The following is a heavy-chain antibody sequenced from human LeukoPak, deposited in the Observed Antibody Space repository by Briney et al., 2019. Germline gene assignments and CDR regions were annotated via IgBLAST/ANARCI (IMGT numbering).Heavy chain of an antibody. CDR3: AKSEYYYDSSGYFLDAFDI. V-gene: IGHV3-53*01. D-gene: IGHD3-22*01. J-gene: IGHJ3*02. CDR1: GFTVSSNY. Sequence: GGSLRLSCAASGFTVSSNYMSWVRQAPGKGLEWVSVIYSGGSTYYADSVKGRLTISRDNSKNTLYLQMNSLRAEDTAVYYCAKSEYYYDSSGYFLDAFDIWGQGTMVTVSS. CDR2: IYSGGST.